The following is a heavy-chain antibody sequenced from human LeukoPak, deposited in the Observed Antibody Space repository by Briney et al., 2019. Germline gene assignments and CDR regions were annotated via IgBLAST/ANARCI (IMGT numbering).Heavy chain of an antibody. CDR2: IYYSGTT. V-gene: IGHV4-59*01. CDR3: AAGQQWLVYDY. D-gene: IGHD6-19*01. Sequence: SETLSLTCSVSGCSITTYYWSWIRQPPGKELEGIASIYYSGTTNYNPSLKSRLTITLDTSENQLSLKLTSVTAADTAVYYCAAGQQWLVYDYWGQGTLVTVSS. J-gene: IGHJ4*02. CDR1: GCSITTYY.